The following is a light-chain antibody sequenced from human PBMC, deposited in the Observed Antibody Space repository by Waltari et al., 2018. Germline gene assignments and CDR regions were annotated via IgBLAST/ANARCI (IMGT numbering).Light chain of an antibody. Sequence: DIQMTQSPSSLSASVGDRVTITCRASQSIRNYLNWYQEKPGKAPTPLIYAASSLQRGVPSRFSGSESGTDFTLTISSLQPEDFATYYCQQSYSTPRTFGQGTKLEIK. CDR2: AAS. CDR3: QQSYSTPRT. CDR1: QSIRNY. V-gene: IGKV1-39*01. J-gene: IGKJ2*01.